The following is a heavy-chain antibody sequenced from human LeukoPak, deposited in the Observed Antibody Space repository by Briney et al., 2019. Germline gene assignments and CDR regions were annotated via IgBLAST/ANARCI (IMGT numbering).Heavy chain of an antibody. CDR2: INPNSGGT. CDR3: AGTQTPYSSSVNFYMDV. Sequence: GASVKVSCKAYGYTFTGYYMHWVRQAPGQGLEWMGWINPNSGGTNYAQKFQGRVTMTRDTSISTAYMELSRLRSDDTAVYYCAGTQTPYSSSVNFYMDVWGKGTTVTVSS. V-gene: IGHV1-2*02. CDR1: GYTFTGYY. J-gene: IGHJ6*03. D-gene: IGHD6-6*01.